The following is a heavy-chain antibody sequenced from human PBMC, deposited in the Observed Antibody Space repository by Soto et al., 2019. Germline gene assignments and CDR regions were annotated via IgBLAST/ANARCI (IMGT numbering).Heavy chain of an antibody. CDR1: GSIFTTYG. Sequence: QVQVVESGGGVVQPGRSLRLSCAASGSIFTTYGMHWVRQAPGKGLEWVADISSDGKDKYYAESVKGRFIISRDNSRNTVYLQMNSLRPEDTAVYYCAKGRGTYGGAYDYWGQGTLVAVSS. CDR3: AKGRGTYGGAYDY. J-gene: IGHJ4*02. V-gene: IGHV3-30*18. D-gene: IGHD1-26*01. CDR2: ISSDGKDK.